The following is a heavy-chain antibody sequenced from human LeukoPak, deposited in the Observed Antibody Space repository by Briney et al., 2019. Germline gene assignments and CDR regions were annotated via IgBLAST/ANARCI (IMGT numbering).Heavy chain of an antibody. CDR2: ISAYNGNT. CDR3: ASLGYCSSTSCYKRRGNWFDP. V-gene: IGHV1-18*01. D-gene: IGHD2-2*02. J-gene: IGHJ5*02. CDR1: GYTFTSYA. Sequence: ASVKVSCKASGYTFTSYAIHWVRQAPGQRLEWMGWISAYNGNTNYAQKLQGRVTMTTDTSTSTAYMELRSLRSDDTAVYYCASLGYCSSTSCYKRRGNWFDPWGQGTLVTVSS.